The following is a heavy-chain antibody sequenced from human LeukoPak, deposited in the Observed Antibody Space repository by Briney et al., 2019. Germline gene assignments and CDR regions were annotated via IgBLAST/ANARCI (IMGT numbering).Heavy chain of an antibody. V-gene: IGHV3-66*01. CDR2: IYSGGST. J-gene: IGHJ6*02. D-gene: IGHD6-13*01. CDR1: GFTFSSYW. Sequence: PGGSLRLSCAASGFTFSSYWMSWVRQAPGKGLEWVSVIYSGGSTYYADSVKGRFTISRDNSKNTLYLQMNSLRAEDTAVYYCARGLAAAAYYYYGMDVWGQGTTVTVSS. CDR3: ARGLAAAAYYYYGMDV.